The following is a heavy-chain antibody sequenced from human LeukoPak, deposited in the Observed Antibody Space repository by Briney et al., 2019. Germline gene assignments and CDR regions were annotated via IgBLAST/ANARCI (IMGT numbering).Heavy chain of an antibody. J-gene: IGHJ3*02. V-gene: IGHV3-30*02. CDR2: IRYDGSSK. CDR1: GFTFGDYA. Sequence: GGSLRLSCTASGFTFGDYAMSWVRQAPGKGLEWVAFIRYDGSSKYYADSVKGRFTISRDNYKNTLYLQMNSLRAEDTAVYYCARESRDAAFDIWGQGTMVTVSS. CDR3: ARESRDAAFDI.